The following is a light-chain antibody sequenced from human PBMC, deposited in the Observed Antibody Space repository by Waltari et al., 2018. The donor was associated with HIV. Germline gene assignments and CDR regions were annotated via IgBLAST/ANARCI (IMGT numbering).Light chain of an antibody. Sequence: DIVMTQSPDSLAVSLGETAITNCRSSQSLLYSSNNKNYLAWYQHKPGQPPKLLIYWASTRESGVPDRFSGSESGTDFTLTISSLQADDVAVYYCQQYYTTPRTFGQGTKLEIK. V-gene: IGKV4-1*01. CDR3: QQYYTTPRT. J-gene: IGKJ2*01. CDR2: WAS. CDR1: QSLLYSSNNKNY.